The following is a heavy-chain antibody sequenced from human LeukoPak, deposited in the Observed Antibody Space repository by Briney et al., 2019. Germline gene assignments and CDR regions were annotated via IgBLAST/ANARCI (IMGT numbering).Heavy chain of an antibody. Sequence: GGSLRLSCAASGFTFSSYEMNWVRQAPGKGLEWVSYISSSGSTIYYADSVKGRFTISRDNAKNTLYLQMNSLRAEDTAVYYCAKSLSVTMIVPNWFDPWGQGTLVIVSS. V-gene: IGHV3-48*03. J-gene: IGHJ5*02. CDR1: GFTFSSYE. CDR2: ISSSGSTI. D-gene: IGHD3-22*01. CDR3: AKSLSVTMIVPNWFDP.